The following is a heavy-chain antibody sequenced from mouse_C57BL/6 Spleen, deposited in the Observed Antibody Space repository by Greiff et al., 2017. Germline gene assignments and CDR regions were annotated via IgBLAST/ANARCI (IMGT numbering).Heavy chain of an antibody. CDR1: GYTFTSYW. J-gene: IGHJ4*01. CDR2: IDPSDSYT. V-gene: IGHV1-59*01. CDR3: ARKGPYPMDD. Sequence: VQLQQPGAELVRPGTSVKLSCKASGYTFTSYWMHWVKQRPGPGLEWIGVIDPSDSYTNYNQKFKGKATLTVDTSSSTAYMQLSSLTSEDSAVYYCARKGPYPMDDWGQGTSVTVAS.